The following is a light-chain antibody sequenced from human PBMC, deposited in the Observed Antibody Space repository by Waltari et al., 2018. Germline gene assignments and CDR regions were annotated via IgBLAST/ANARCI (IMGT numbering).Light chain of an antibody. CDR3: MQSLEALWT. CDR2: LGY. Sequence: DIVMTQSPLSLPVTPGEPASISCSSSQSLLHRTGNNYLDWYLQKPGQSPKLLIYLGYSRASGVPARFSGSGSGTDFTLKSSRVEAEDVGVYYCMQSLEALWTFGQGTNVEIK. V-gene: IGKV2-28*01. J-gene: IGKJ1*01. CDR1: QSLLHRTGNNY.